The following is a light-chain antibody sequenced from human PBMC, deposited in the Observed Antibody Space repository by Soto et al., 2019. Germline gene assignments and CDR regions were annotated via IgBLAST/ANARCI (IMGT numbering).Light chain of an antibody. J-gene: IGKJ2*01. Sequence: DIVMTQSPDSLAVSLGDRATINCTSSQSLLYSSYKNNYLAWYQQKAGQPPKLLIYWASARESGVPDRFSGSGSGTDFTLTISSLQPEDAAVYFCQQYYGTPFTFGQGTKLEI. V-gene: IGKV4-1*01. CDR2: WAS. CDR3: QQYYGTPFT. CDR1: QSLLYSSYKNNY.